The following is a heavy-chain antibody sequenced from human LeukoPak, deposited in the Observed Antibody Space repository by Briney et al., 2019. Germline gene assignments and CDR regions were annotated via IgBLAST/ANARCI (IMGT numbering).Heavy chain of an antibody. Sequence: ASVKVSCEASGYTFTGYYMHWVRQAPGQGLEWMGWSNPNSGGTNYAQKFQGRVTMTRDTSISTAYMELSRLRSDDTAVYYCARCSSTSCYYNWFDPWGQGTLVTVSS. CDR3: ARCSSTSCYYNWFDP. V-gene: IGHV1-2*02. D-gene: IGHD2-2*01. CDR2: SNPNSGGT. J-gene: IGHJ5*02. CDR1: GYTFTGYY.